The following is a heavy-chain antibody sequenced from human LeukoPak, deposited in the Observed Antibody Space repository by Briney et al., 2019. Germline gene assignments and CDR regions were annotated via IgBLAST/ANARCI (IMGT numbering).Heavy chain of an antibody. Sequence: SVKVSCKASGGTYSSYAISGVRQAPGQEVEGMGRINPMLGIAIYAQKYQRRVTITADKSTSTAYMELSSLRSEDTAVYYCARGAYYDSSGYYYYFDYWGQGTLVTVSS. CDR1: GGTYSSYA. V-gene: IGHV1-69*04. CDR2: INPMLGIA. CDR3: ARGAYYDSSGYYYYFDY. D-gene: IGHD3-22*01. J-gene: IGHJ4*02.